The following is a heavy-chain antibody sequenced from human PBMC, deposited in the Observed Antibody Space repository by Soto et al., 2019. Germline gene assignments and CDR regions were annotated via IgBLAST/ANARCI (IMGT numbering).Heavy chain of an antibody. Sequence: QVHLVESGGGVVQPGRSLRLSCAASGFTFNNYGMHWVRQAPGKGLEWVALIWNDGTNDYYANSVKGRFTISRDNSRNTVYLQMSSMRAEETAVYYCARRQISPPTRGAATARGGMDVWGEGTTVSVYS. CDR1: GFTFNNYG. CDR3: ARRQISPPTRGAATARGGMDV. V-gene: IGHV3-33*01. CDR2: IWNDGTND. D-gene: IGHD6-13*01. J-gene: IGHJ6*02.